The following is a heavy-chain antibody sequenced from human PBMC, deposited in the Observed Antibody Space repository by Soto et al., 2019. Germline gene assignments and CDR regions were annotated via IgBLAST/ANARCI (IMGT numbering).Heavy chain of an antibody. J-gene: IGHJ4*02. D-gene: IGHD3-3*02. CDR2: ISGSGGST. CDR1: RFTFSGYS. V-gene: IGHV3-23*01. CDR3: AKSYGDTWKHYFFDY. Sequence: EVQLLESGGGLVQPGGSLRLSCAASRFTFSGYSMSWVRQAPGKGLEWVSGISGSGGSTYYADSVKGRFTISSDNSDSTLFLQMNSLRAEDTALYYCAKSYGDTWKHYFFDYWGQGTLVTVSS.